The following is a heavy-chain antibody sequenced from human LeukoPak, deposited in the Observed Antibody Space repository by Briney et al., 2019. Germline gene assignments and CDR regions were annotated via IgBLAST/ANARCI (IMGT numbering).Heavy chain of an antibody. CDR3: ARAYCGGDCYDAFDI. V-gene: IGHV3-66*01. CDR2: IYSGGST. D-gene: IGHD2-21*02. Sequence: GGSLRLSCAASGFTVSNNYMTWVRQAPGKGLEWVSIIYSGGSTYYADSVKGRFTISRDHSENTLYLQMNSLRAEDTAVYYCARAYCGGDCYDAFDIWGQGTMVTVSS. CDR1: GFTVSNNY. J-gene: IGHJ3*02.